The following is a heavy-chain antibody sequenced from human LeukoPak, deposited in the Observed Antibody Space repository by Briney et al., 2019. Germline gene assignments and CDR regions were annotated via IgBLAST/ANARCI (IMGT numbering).Heavy chain of an antibody. D-gene: IGHD1-26*01. V-gene: IGHV3-48*02. J-gene: IGHJ5*02. CDR3: ARDLEWEPQYNWFDP. CDR2: ISSSSSTI. Sequence: GGSLRLSCAASGFTFSSYGMNWVRQAPGKGLEWVSYISSSSSTIYYADSVKGRFTISRGNAKNSLYLQVNSLRDEDTAVYYCARDLEWEPQYNWFDPWGQGTLVTVSS. CDR1: GFTFSSYG.